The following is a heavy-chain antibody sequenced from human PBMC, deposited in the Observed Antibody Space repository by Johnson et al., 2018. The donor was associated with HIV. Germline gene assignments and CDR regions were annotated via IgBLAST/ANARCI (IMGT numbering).Heavy chain of an antibody. J-gene: IGHJ3*02. CDR2: IGAAGDT. CDR1: GFTFRSYD. D-gene: IGHD6-19*01. Sequence: VQLVESGGGLVQPGGSLRLSCAASGFTFRSYDMHWVRQATGKGLEWVSAIGAAGDTYYPGSVKGRFTISRENAKNSLYLQMNSLRAGDTAVYYCARGLGRYRSGYPMVDAFGIWGQGKIVTVSS. CDR3: ARGLGRYRSGYPMVDAFGI. V-gene: IGHV3-13*01.